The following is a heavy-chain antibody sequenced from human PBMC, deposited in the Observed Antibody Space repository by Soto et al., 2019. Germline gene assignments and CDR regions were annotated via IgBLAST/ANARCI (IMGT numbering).Heavy chain of an antibody. J-gene: IGHJ6*02. CDR3: ARISFETASMDG. CDR1: GYGFACFS. CDR2: INPNNGGT. Sequence: ASVEVSWTPSGYGFACFSMRCVRQAPGQGLEWMGWINPNNGGTNYAQKLQGRVTMTTDTSTSTAYMELRSLRSDDTAGYYCARISFETASMDGWGQGTTVTGS. V-gene: IGHV1-18*04. D-gene: IGHD2-21*02.